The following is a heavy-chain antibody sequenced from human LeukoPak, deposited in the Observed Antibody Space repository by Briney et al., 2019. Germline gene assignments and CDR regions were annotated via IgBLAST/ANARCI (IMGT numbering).Heavy chain of an antibody. Sequence: GGSLRLSCAASGFFFPHAWMYWMRQTPGKGLEWVGRIKKTTDRRTTEYPSPMEGRFTISRDDSTSTVYLQMDRLKTEDPGIYYCVTDGALRPYYFTYWGQGTLVTVSS. J-gene: IGHJ1*01. CDR3: VTDGALRPYYFTY. CDR1: GFFFPHAW. CDR2: IKKTTDRRTT. D-gene: IGHD3/OR15-3a*01. V-gene: IGHV3-15*01.